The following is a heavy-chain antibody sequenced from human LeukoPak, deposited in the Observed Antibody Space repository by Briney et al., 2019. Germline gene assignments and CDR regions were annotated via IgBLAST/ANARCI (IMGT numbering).Heavy chain of an antibody. D-gene: IGHD2-15*01. J-gene: IGHJ4*02. V-gene: IGHV3-21*01. Sequence: GGSLRLSCAVSGFTFSTYGMHWVRQAPGKGLEWVSSISSSSSSIYYADSLKGRFTISRDNAKNSLYLQMNSLRAEDTALYYCARGDVVVVSFDYWGQGTLVTVSS. CDR1: GFTFSTYG. CDR3: ARGDVVVVSFDY. CDR2: ISSSSSSI.